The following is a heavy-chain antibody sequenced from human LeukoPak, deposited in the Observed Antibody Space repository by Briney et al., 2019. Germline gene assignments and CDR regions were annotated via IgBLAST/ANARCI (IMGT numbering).Heavy chain of an antibody. CDR2: ISGSGGST. V-gene: IGHV3-23*01. Sequence: GGSLRLSCAASGFTFSSYAMSWVRQAPGKGLEWVSAISGSGGSTYYADSVKGRFTISRDNSKNTLYLQMNSLRAEDTAVYYCAKDQSWNPSYYYYGIGVWGQGTTATVSS. CDR1: GFTFSSYA. J-gene: IGHJ6*02. CDR3: AKDQSWNPSYYYYGIGV. D-gene: IGHD1-1*01.